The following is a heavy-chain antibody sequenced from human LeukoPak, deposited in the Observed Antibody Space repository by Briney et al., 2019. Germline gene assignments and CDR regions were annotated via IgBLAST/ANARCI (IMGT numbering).Heavy chain of an antibody. CDR2: IYYSGST. CDR1: GGSISSSSYY. Sequence: SETLSLTCTVSGGSISSSSYYWGWIRQPPGKGLEWIGSIYYSGSTYYNPSLKSRVTISVDTSKNQFSLKLSSVTAADTAVYYCARDFPVPTLYCSGGSCYSGFDYWGQGTLVTVSS. V-gene: IGHV4-39*07. D-gene: IGHD2-15*01. CDR3: ARDFPVPTLYCSGGSCYSGFDY. J-gene: IGHJ4*02.